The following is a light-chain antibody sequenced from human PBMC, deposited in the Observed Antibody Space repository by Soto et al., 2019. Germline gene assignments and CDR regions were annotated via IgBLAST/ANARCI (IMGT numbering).Light chain of an antibody. V-gene: IGKV3-20*01. CDR2: GAS. CDR1: QSVSRY. CDR3: QHYGSSPET. Sequence: DIVLTQSPDTLSLSPGESATLSCRASQSVSRYLAWYQQKPGQAPRLLIYGASSRATGIPDRFSGSGSGTDFTLTISRLEPEDFAVYYCQHYGSSPETFGQGTKVDIK. J-gene: IGKJ1*01.